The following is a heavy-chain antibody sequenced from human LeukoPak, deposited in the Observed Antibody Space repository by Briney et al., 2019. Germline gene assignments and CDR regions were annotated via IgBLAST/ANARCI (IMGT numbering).Heavy chain of an antibody. V-gene: IGHV4-34*01. CDR3: ARGRYVTTRGGAAAGFLDY. CDR2: INHGGST. Sequence: TSETLSLTCAVYGGSFSGYYWNWIRQPPGKGLEWIGEINHGGSTNYNPSLKSRVTISEDTSQNQFSLRLSSVTAADTAVYYCARGRYVTTRGGAAAGFLDYWGQGTLVTVST. D-gene: IGHD6-13*01. J-gene: IGHJ4*02. CDR1: GGSFSGYY.